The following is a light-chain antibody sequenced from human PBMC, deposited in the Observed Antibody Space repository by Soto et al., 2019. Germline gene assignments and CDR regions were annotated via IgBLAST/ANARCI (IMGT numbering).Light chain of an antibody. Sequence: QSALTQPAAVSGSPGQSITISCTGTSSDVGSYNLVSWYQQHPGKAPKLMIYEGSKRTSGVSNRFSGSKSGNTASLTISGLQAEDEADYYCCSYAGSSTWVFGGGTQLTVL. CDR2: EGS. CDR1: SSDVGSYNL. V-gene: IGLV2-23*01. J-gene: IGLJ3*02. CDR3: CSYAGSSTWV.